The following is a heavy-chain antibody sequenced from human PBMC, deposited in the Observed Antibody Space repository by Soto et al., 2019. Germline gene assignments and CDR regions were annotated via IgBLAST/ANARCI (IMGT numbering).Heavy chain of an antibody. CDR1: GFTFSSYG. Sequence: QVQLVESGGGVVQPGRSLRLSCAASGFTFSSYGMHWVRQAPGKGLEWVAVIWYDGSNKYYADSVKGRFTISRDNSKNTLYLQMSSLRAEDTAVYYCARDGDGDYVELDYWGQGTLVTVSS. D-gene: IGHD4-17*01. V-gene: IGHV3-33*01. CDR3: ARDGDGDYVELDY. J-gene: IGHJ4*02. CDR2: IWYDGSNK.